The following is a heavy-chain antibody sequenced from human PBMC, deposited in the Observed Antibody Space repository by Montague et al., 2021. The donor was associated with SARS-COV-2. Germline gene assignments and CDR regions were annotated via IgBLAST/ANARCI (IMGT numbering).Heavy chain of an antibody. Sequence: SETLSLTCTDSGGSITRNYYWGWIRQPPGRGLSLVANIHYGGTTFIHPSIESRVTISVDASKNQFSLKMTSVTAAETAVYYGARPLVRGVPKAFDIWGQGALVIVSS. CDR2: IHYGGTT. CDR1: GGSITRNYY. D-gene: IGHD3-10*01. J-gene: IGHJ3*02. CDR3: ARPLVRGVPKAFDI. V-gene: IGHV4-39*01.